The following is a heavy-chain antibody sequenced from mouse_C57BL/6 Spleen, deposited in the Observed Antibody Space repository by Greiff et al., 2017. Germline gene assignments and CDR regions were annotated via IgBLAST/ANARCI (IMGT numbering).Heavy chain of an antibody. CDR1: EYEFPSHD. D-gene: IGHD1-1*01. J-gene: IGHJ1*03. CDR2: INSDGGST. V-gene: IGHV5-2*01. CDR3: ASASYGSSWDWYFDV. Sequence: EVQLVESGGGLVQPGESLKLSCESNEYEFPSHDMSWVRKTPEKRLELVAAINSDGGSTYYPDTMERRFIISRDNTKKTLYLQMSSLRSEDTALYYCASASYGSSWDWYFDVWGTGTTVTVSS.